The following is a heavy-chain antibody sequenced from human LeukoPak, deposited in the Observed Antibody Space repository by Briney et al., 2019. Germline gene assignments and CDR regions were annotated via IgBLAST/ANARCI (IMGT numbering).Heavy chain of an antibody. CDR2: IYHSGST. D-gene: IGHD3-22*01. J-gene: IGHJ4*02. CDR3: ASTTRPYYDSSGMTDY. CDR1: GGSISSGGYS. Sequence: SETLSLTCAVSGGSISSGGYSWSWIRQPPGKGLEWIGYIYHSGSTYYNPSLKSRVTISVDRSKNQFSLKLSSVTAADTAVYYCASTTRPYYDSSGMTDYWGQGTLVTVSS. V-gene: IGHV4-30-2*01.